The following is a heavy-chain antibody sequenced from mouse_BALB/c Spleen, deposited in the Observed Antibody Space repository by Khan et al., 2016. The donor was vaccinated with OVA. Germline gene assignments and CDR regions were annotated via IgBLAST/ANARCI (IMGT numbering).Heavy chain of an antibody. CDR3: VRALYYYDSSDEGFAY. J-gene: IGHJ3*01. CDR2: INPYSYDN. D-gene: IGHD1-1*01. Sequence: VQLKQSGPELVKPGASVKMSCKASGYSFTSYVMHWVKQKPGQGLEWIGYINPYSYDNNYNEMFKGKATLTSDKSSRPAYMELSSLTSEDFAVYYCVRALYYYDSSDEGFAYWGQGTLVTVSS. V-gene: IGHV1S136*01. CDR1: GYSFTSYV.